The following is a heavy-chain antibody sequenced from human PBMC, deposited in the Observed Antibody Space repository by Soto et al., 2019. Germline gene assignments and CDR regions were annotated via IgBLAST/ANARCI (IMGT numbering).Heavy chain of an antibody. CDR2: MNPNSGNT. D-gene: IGHD3-3*01. CDR3: ARGGLPYDFWSGYSYYYYYYMDV. CDR1: GYTFTSYD. V-gene: IGHV1-8*01. Sequence: QMQLVQSGAEVKKPGASVKVSCKASGYTFTSYDINWVRQATGQGLEWMGWMNPNSGNTGYAQKFQGRVTMTRNTSISTAYMELSSLRSEDTAVYYCARGGLPYDFWSGYSYYYYYYMDVWGKGTTVTVSS. J-gene: IGHJ6*03.